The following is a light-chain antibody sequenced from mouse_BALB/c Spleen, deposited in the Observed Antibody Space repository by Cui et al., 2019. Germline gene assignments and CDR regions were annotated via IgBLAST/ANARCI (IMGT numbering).Light chain of an antibody. J-gene: IGKJ2*01. CDR2: NAK. CDR3: QHHYGTLYT. CDR1: ENIYSY. V-gene: IGKV12-44*01. Sequence: DIQMTQSPASLSASVGETVTITCRASENIYSYLAWYQQKQGKSPQLLVYNAKTLAEGVPSRFSGSGSGTQFSLKINSLQPEDFGSYYCQHHYGTLYTFGGGTKLEIK.